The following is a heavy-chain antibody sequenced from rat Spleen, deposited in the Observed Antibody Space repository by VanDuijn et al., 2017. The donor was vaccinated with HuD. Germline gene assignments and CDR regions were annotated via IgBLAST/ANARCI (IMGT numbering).Heavy chain of an antibody. J-gene: IGHJ2*01. D-gene: IGHD1-4*01. CDR3: TRVGYKGYYFDF. Sequence: EVQMVESGGGLVQPGRSLKLSCAASGFTFSDYAMAWVRQAPKKGLEWVATIIYDGSSTYYRDSVKGRFTVSRDNAKSTLYLQMDSLRSEDTATYYCTRVGYKGYYFDFWGQGVMVIVSS. CDR1: GFTFSDYA. CDR2: IIYDGSST. V-gene: IGHV5-17*01.